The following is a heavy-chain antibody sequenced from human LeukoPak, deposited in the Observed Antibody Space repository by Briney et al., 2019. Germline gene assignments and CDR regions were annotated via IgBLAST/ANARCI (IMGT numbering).Heavy chain of an antibody. V-gene: IGHV1-18*01. D-gene: IGHD1-26*01. Sequence: ASVKVSCKASGYTFTSYGISWVRQAPGQGLEWMGWISANNGNTKYNTKYAQNLQGRVTMTTDISTSIAYMELRTLRSDDTAVYYCARDRDRSGSQSYWGQGTLVTVSS. CDR1: GYTFTSYG. CDR2: ISANNGNTKYNT. CDR3: ARDRDRSGSQSY. J-gene: IGHJ4*02.